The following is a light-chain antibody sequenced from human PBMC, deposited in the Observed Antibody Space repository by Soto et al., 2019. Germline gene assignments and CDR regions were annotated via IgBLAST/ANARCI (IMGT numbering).Light chain of an antibody. CDR2: LNSDGSH. CDR3: QTWGTGIQVV. J-gene: IGLJ2*01. Sequence: QPVLTQSPSASASLGASVKLTCTLSSGHSSYAIAWHQQQPEKGPRYLMKLNSDGSHSKGDGIPDRFSGSSSGAERYLTISRLQSEDEADYYCQTWGTGIQVVFGGGTKVTVL. CDR1: SGHSSYA. V-gene: IGLV4-69*01.